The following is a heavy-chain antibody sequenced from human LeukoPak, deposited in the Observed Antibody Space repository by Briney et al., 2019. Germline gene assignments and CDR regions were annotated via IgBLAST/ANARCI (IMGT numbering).Heavy chain of an antibody. J-gene: IGHJ4*02. CDR3: AKDTGRDILTGYGDLDY. CDR2: ISYDGSNK. D-gene: IGHD3-9*01. CDR1: GFTFSSYG. V-gene: IGHV3-30*18. Sequence: GSLRLSCAASGFTFSSYGMQWVRQAPGKGLEWVAVISYDGSNKYYADSVKGRFTISRDNSKNTLYLQMNSLRAEDTAVYYCAKDTGRDILTGYGDLDYWGQGTLVTVSS.